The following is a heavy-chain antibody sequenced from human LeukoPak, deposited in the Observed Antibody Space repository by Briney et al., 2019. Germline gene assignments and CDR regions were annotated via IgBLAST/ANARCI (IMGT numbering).Heavy chain of an antibody. D-gene: IGHD2-15*01. V-gene: IGHV3-49*03. CDR3: TRGSGRFEF. CDR1: GFSFGDFP. Sequence: PGGSLRLSCAGSGFSFGDFPMTWLRQAPEKGLEWVGYIRAKAYGGTTEYAASVKGRLTISRDDSKRIAYLQMNSVQTEDTGIYYCTRGSGRFEFWGQGALVTVSS. CDR2: IRAKAYGGTT. J-gene: IGHJ4*02.